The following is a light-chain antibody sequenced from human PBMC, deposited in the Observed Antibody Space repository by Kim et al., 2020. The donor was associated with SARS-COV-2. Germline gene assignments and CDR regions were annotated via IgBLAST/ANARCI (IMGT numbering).Light chain of an antibody. CDR2: CNS. V-gene: IGLV1-40*01. CDR3: QSYDSSLSGWG. J-gene: IGLJ3*02. Sequence: QKVTISSTGSSSNIGAGYDVHWYHQLPGSAPKHLIYCNSNRPSGVPDRFSGSKSGSSASLAITGLQAEDEADYYCQSYDSSLSGWGLGGGTQLTVL. CDR1: SSNIGAGYD.